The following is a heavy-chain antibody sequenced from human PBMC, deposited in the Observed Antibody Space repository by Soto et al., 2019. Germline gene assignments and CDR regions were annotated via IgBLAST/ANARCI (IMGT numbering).Heavy chain of an antibody. D-gene: IGHD6-19*01. V-gene: IGHV3-23*01. J-gene: IGHJ4*02. Sequence: EVQLLESGGGLVQPGGSLRLSCAASGFTFSTYAMNWVRQAPGKGREWVSGISGSGDSTYYADSVKGRFTVSRDNSKNTLYLQMNSLRAEDTAVFYCAKERSSGWSFDYWGQGTLVTVSS. CDR3: AKERSSGWSFDY. CDR2: ISGSGDST. CDR1: GFTFSTYA.